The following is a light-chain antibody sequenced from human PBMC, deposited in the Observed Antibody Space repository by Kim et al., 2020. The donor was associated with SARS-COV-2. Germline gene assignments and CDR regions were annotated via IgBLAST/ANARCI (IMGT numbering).Light chain of an antibody. V-gene: IGLV2-8*01. CDR2: EVS. CDR3: SSYAGSNNLV. CDR1: SSNVGGYNY. J-gene: IGLJ2*01. Sequence: GQSVTISSTGTSSNVGGYNYVAGYQQHPGKAPKLMIYEVSKRPSGVPDRFSGSKSGNTASLTVSGLQAEDEADYYCSSYAGSNNLVFGGGTQLTVL.